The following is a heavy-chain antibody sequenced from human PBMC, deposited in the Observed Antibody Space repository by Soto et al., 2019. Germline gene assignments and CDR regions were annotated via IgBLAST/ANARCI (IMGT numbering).Heavy chain of an antibody. CDR3: AEGGFYDGFDY. D-gene: IGHD5-12*01. CDR2: ITSSSDRT. CDR1: GFTFSNLA. Sequence: EVQLLESGGGLVQPGGSLRLSCAASGFTFSNLAISWVRQAPGKGLEWVSFITSSSDRTYYAASVKGRFTISRDNSKNTLFLQMNSLRAEDTALYYCAEGGFYDGFDYWGQGTLVTVSS. V-gene: IGHV3-23*01. J-gene: IGHJ4*02.